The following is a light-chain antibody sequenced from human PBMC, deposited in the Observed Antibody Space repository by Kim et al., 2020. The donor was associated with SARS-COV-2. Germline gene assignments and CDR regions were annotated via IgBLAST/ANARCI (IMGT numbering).Light chain of an antibody. Sequence: SSPGERATLSCRASQSGSRYLAWYQQKPGQAPRLLIYDASNRATGIPARFSGSGSGTDFTLTISSLEPEDLAVYYCQQRSNWPLTFGGGTKVDIK. CDR2: DAS. CDR3: QQRSNWPLT. CDR1: QSGSRY. V-gene: IGKV3-11*01. J-gene: IGKJ4*01.